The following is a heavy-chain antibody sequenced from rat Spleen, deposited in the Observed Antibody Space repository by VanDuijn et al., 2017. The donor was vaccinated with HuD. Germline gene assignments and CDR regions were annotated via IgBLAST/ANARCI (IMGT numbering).Heavy chain of an antibody. D-gene: IGHD4-3*01. CDR1: VYSITSSYR. J-gene: IGHJ2*01. V-gene: IGHV3-3*01. CDR3: ARWVIYNSPFDY. Sequence: EVQLQESGPGLVKPSQSLSLTCSVTVYSITSSYRWSWIRKFPENKLEWMGYINSAGTTNYNPSLKSRISISRDTSKNQFFLQVNSVTTEDTATYYCARWVIYNSPFDYWGQGVMVTVSS. CDR2: INSAGTT.